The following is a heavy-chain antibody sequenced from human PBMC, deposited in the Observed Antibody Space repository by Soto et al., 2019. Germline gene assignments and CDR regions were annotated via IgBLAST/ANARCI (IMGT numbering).Heavy chain of an antibody. CDR1: GGSISSGGYY. Sequence: SETLSLTCTVSGGSISSGGYYWSWIRQHPGKGLEWIGYIYYSGSTYYNLSLKSRVTISVDTSKNQFSLKLSSVTAADTAVYYCARVGRMTTVAKGYGMDVWGQGTTVTVSS. CDR2: IYYSGST. D-gene: IGHD4-17*01. V-gene: IGHV4-31*03. J-gene: IGHJ6*02. CDR3: ARVGRMTTVAKGYGMDV.